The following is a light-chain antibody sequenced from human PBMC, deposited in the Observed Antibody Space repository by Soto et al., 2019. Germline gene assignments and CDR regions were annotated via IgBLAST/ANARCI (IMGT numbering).Light chain of an antibody. CDR3: QQYGSSPMYT. CDR1: QSVGSNY. CDR2: GAS. V-gene: IGKV3-20*01. Sequence: EIVMTQSPATLSVSPGERATLSCRAAQSVGSNYLAWYQQKPGQTPRLLIHGASTRASGIPDRFSGSGSGTDFTLTVSRLEPEDIAVYYCQQYGSSPMYTFGQGTKVDIK. J-gene: IGKJ2*01.